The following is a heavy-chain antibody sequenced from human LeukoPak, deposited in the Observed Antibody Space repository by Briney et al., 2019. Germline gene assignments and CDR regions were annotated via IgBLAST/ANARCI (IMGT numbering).Heavy chain of an antibody. V-gene: IGHV4-59*08. Sequence: SETLSLTCTVSGGSISSYYWSWIRHPPGKGLEWIGYIYYSGSTNYNPSLKSRVTISVDTSKNQFPLKLSSVTAADTAVYYCARQLYYYGSGTRFDYWGQGTLVTVSS. D-gene: IGHD3-10*01. CDR3: ARQLYYYGSGTRFDY. CDR1: GGSISSYY. J-gene: IGHJ4*02. CDR2: IYYSGST.